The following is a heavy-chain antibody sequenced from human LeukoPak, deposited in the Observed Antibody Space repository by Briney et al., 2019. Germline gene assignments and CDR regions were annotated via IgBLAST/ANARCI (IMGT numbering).Heavy chain of an antibody. J-gene: IGHJ4*02. CDR2: ISSTTSYT. CDR1: GFTFSDYY. Sequence: GGSLRPSCAASGFTFSDYYMSWIRQAPGKGLEWLSYISSTTSYTDYADSVKGRFTISRDNAKNSLYLQMNSLRAEDTAVYYCARSSYTSGSSYFDYWGQGTQVTVSA. CDR3: ARSSYTSGSSYFDY. V-gene: IGHV3-11*03. D-gene: IGHD3-10*01.